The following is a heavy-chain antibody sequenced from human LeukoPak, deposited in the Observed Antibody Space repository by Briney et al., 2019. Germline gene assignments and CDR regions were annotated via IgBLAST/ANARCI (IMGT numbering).Heavy chain of an antibody. CDR1: GFTVSSNY. V-gene: IGHV3-66*04. CDR3: ASQYFDWLSGGVMGFDY. CDR2: IYSGGST. J-gene: IGHJ4*02. D-gene: IGHD3-9*01. Sequence: PGGSLRLSCAASGFTVSSNYMSCVLQAPGKGLEWVSVIYSGGSTYYADSVKGRFTISRDNSKNTLYLQMNSLRAEDTAVYYCASQYFDWLSGGVMGFDYWGQGTLVTVSS.